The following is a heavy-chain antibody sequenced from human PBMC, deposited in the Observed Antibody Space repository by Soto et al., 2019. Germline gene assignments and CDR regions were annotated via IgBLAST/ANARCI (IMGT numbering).Heavy chain of an antibody. Sequence: AASVKVSCKASGYTFTSYGISWVRQAPGQGLEWMGWISAYNGNTNYAQKLQGRVTMTTDTSTSTAYMELRSLRSDDTAVYYCARTGGDIVVVPAASYAFDIWGQGTMVTVSS. J-gene: IGHJ3*02. V-gene: IGHV1-18*01. CDR2: ISAYNGNT. CDR1: GYTFTSYG. D-gene: IGHD2-2*01. CDR3: ARTGGDIVVVPAASYAFDI.